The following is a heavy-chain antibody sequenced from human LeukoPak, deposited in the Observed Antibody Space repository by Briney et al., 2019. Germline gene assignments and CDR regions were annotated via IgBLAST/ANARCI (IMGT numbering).Heavy chain of an antibody. CDR3: AKAPEGYCTNGVCPDDY. D-gene: IGHD2-8*01. CDR1: GFTFSNSG. Sequence: GGSLRLSCAASGFTFSNSGMHWVRQAPGKGLEWVAFIRYTGSLENYADSVKGRFTISRDNSKNTLYLQMNSLRAEDTAVYYCAKAPEGYCTNGVCPDDYWGQGTLVTVSS. V-gene: IGHV3-30*02. CDR2: IRYTGSLE. J-gene: IGHJ4*02.